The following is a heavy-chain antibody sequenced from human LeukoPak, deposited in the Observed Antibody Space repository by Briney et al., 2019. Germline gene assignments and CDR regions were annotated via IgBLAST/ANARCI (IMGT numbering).Heavy chain of an antibody. Sequence: GASVKVSCKASGYTFTGYYMHWVRQAPGQGLEWMGWINPNSGGTNYAQKFQGRVTMTRDTSISTAYMELSRLRSDDTAVYYCADWTPPHYYDSSGYQGLGFQHWGQGTLVTVSS. CDR2: INPNSGGT. D-gene: IGHD3-22*01. V-gene: IGHV1-2*02. J-gene: IGHJ1*01. CDR1: GYTFTGYY. CDR3: ADWTPPHYYDSSGYQGLGFQH.